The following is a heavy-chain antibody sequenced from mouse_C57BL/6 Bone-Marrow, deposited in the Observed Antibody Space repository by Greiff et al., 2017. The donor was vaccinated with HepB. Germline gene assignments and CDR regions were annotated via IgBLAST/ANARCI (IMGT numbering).Heavy chain of an antibody. CDR1: GYTFTSYW. V-gene: IGHV1-61*01. CDR3: ARSPYYGKGGLAY. J-gene: IGHJ3*01. Sequence: QVQLQQPGAELVRPGSSVKLSCKASGYTFTSYWMDWVKQRPGQGLEWIGNIYPSDSETHYNQKFKDKATLTVDKSSSTAYMQLSSLTSEDSAVYYCARSPYYGKGGLAYWGQGTLVTVSA. D-gene: IGHD2-10*01. CDR2: IYPSDSET.